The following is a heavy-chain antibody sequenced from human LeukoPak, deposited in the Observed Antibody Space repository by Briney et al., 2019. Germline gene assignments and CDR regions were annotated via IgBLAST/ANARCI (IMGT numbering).Heavy chain of an antibody. V-gene: IGHV3-23*01. D-gene: IGHD3-22*01. CDR1: GFTFSTYA. CDR3: ARDRGRYYDSRGFYWGYYFDS. Sequence: PGGSLRLSCAASGFTFSTYAVNWVRQASGKGLEWVSTISGSGDSTYYADSVKGRFTISRDNSKDTLYLQMSSVRVDDTAVYYGARDRGRYYDSRGFYWGYYFDSGARESWSPSPQ. J-gene: IGHJ4*02. CDR2: ISGSGDST.